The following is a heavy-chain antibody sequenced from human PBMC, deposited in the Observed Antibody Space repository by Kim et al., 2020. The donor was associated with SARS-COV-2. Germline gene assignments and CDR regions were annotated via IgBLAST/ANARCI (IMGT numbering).Heavy chain of an antibody. V-gene: IGHV1-24*01. D-gene: IGHD6-13*01. Sequence: AKKYQGSVTMTEDTSTDTAYMELSSLRSEDTAVYYCATSAAAGRLYWFDPWGQGTLVTVSS. J-gene: IGHJ5*02. CDR3: ATSAAAGRLYWFDP.